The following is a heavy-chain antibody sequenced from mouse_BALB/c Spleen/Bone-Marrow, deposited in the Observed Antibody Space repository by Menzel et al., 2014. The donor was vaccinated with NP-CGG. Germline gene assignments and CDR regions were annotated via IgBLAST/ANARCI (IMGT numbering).Heavy chain of an antibody. V-gene: IGHV1S34*01. CDR1: GYSFIGYS. CDR3: ARGGVPGAMDY. J-gene: IGHJ4*01. Sequence: LVKTGASVKISCKASGYSFIGYSMHWVKQSHGKSLEWIGYISCYNGATSYNQKFKGKATFTVDASSSTAYMQFNSLTSEDAAVYYCARGGVPGAMDYWGQGTSVTVSS. CDR2: ISCYNGAT. D-gene: IGHD2-14*01.